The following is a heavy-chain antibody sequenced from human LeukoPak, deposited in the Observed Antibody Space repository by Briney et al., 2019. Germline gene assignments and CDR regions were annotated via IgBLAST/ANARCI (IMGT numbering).Heavy chain of an antibody. D-gene: IGHD3-16*02. J-gene: IGHJ4*02. CDR2: IKSDERTT. CDR1: GLSFSSYW. V-gene: IGHV3-74*01. CDR3: AKTSRYVWGSYRYIPFDY. Sequence: GGSLRLSCAASGLSFSSYWMHWVRQVPGKGLVWVSFIKSDERTTAYADSVKGRFTISRDNSKNTLYLQMNSLRAEDTAVYYCAKTSRYVWGSYRYIPFDYWGQGTLVTVSS.